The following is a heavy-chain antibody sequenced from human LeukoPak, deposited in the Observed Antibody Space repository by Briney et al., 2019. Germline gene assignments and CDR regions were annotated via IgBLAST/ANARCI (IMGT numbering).Heavy chain of an antibody. Sequence: SETLSLTCTVSGGSISSYYWSWIRQPPGKGLEWIGYIYYSGSTNYNPSLKSRVTISVDTSKNQFSLKLSSVTAADTAVYYCARGAPIAAAGNDAFDIWGQGTMVTVSS. CDR1: GGSISSYY. J-gene: IGHJ3*02. CDR2: IYYSGST. D-gene: IGHD6-13*01. CDR3: ARGAPIAAAGNDAFDI. V-gene: IGHV4-59*01.